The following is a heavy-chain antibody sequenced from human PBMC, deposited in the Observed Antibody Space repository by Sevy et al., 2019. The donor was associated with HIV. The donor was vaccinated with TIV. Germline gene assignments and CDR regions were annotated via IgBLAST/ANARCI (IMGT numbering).Heavy chain of an antibody. CDR2: IQYDGCNK. V-gene: IGHV3-30*02. J-gene: IGHJ4*02. CDR3: VKEGGGEGGDH. CDR1: GFSYSSYG. D-gene: IGHD2-21*01. Sequence: GGSLRLSCAASGFSYSSYGMHWVRQAPGKGLERVAYIQYDGCNKDYEDSVKDRFTISRDNSKNTLDLQMNSLRVEDTVVYYWVKEGGGEGGDHWGQGTLVTVSS.